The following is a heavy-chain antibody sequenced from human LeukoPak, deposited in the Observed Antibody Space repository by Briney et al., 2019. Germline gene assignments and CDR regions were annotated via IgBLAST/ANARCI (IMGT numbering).Heavy chain of an antibody. D-gene: IGHD6-13*01. CDR2: IYYSGST. J-gene: IGHJ5*02. Sequence: SETLSLTCTVSGGSISSYYWSWIWQPPGKGLEWIGYIYYSGSTNYNPSLKSRVTISVDTSKNQFSLKLSSVTAADTAVYYCARGVAAAGPFGNWFDPWGQGTLVTVSS. CDR3: ARGVAAAGPFGNWFDP. V-gene: IGHV4-59*01. CDR1: GGSISSYY.